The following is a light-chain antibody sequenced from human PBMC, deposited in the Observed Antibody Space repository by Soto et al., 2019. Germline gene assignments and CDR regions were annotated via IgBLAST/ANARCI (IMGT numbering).Light chain of an antibody. CDR2: VAS. V-gene: IGKV1-39*01. J-gene: IGKJ5*01. Sequence: DIQMTQSPSSLSASVGDRVTITCRASQDIINYLTWYQQKPGKAPQLLIYVASRLESGVPSRFSGSGSGTDFTLTISSLQPEDVATYYCQKSYNAPITFGRGTRL. CDR3: QKSYNAPIT. CDR1: QDIINY.